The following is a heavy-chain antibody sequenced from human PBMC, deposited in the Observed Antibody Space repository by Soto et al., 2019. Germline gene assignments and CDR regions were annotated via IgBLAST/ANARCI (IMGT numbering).Heavy chain of an antibody. CDR2: MNPNSGNT. Sequence: ASVKVSCKASGYTFTSYDINWVRQATGQGLEWMGWMNPNSGNTGYAQKFQGRVTMTRNTSISTAYMELSSLRSEDTAVYYCARGRLWFGELLAYYYYGMDVWGQGTTVTVSS. CDR3: ARGRLWFGELLAYYYYGMDV. J-gene: IGHJ6*01. CDR1: GYTFTSYD. V-gene: IGHV1-8*01. D-gene: IGHD3-10*01.